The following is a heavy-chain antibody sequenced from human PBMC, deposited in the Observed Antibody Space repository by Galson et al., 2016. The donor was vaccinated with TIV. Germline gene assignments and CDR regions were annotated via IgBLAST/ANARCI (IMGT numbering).Heavy chain of an antibody. J-gene: IGHJ4*02. CDR1: GDSVSSNSAA. CDR3: ARATPSVFGIIMTLDS. CDR2: TFYRSKWYN. D-gene: IGHD3-16*01. Sequence: CAISGDSVSSNSAAWNWLRQSPSRGLEWLGRTFYRSKWYNDYAPSVKSRITINQDTSKNQFSLQLNSGTPEDTAVYYCARATPSVFGIIMTLDSWGQGTLVTVSS. V-gene: IGHV6-1*01.